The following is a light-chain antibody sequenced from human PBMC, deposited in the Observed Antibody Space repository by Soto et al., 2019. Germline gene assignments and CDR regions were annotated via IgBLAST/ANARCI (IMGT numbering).Light chain of an antibody. J-gene: IGLJ1*01. Sequence: QSVLTQPPSVSGAPGQRVTISCTGSSSNIGAGYDVHWYQQLPGTAPKLLIYGNSNRPSGVPDRFSGSKSGTSASLAITGFQAEDEADYYCQSYDSSLSGFYVFGTGTNVTVL. CDR2: GNS. CDR1: SSNIGAGYD. V-gene: IGLV1-40*01. CDR3: QSYDSSLSGFYV.